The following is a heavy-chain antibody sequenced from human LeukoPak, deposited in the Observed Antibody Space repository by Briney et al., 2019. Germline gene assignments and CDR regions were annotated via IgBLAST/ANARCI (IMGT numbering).Heavy chain of an antibody. V-gene: IGHV1-2*02. CDR1: GNTFTGYY. CDR2: INPNSGAT. J-gene: IGHJ4*02. D-gene: IGHD3-10*01. Sequence: GASVTVSCKASGNTFTGYYIHWVRQTPGQRLEWMGWINPNSGATNYAQKFKGRVTVTRDTSISTVYMELSSLIYDDTAVYYCARPATYYGSGNLGNFYFDTWGQGTLVAISS. CDR3: ARPATYYGSGNLGNFYFDT.